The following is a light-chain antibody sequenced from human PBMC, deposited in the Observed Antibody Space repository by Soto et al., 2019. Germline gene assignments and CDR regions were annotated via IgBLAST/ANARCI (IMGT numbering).Light chain of an antibody. Sequence: DIQMTQSPSTLSASVGDRVTITCRASQSISSWLAWYQQKPGKAPKLLIYDASSLESGVPSRFSGSGSGTEFTLTISSLQPDDFAVYYCQQYGSSRRTFGQGTKVEIK. V-gene: IGKV1-5*01. CDR3: QQYGSSRRT. CDR2: DAS. CDR1: QSISSW. J-gene: IGKJ1*01.